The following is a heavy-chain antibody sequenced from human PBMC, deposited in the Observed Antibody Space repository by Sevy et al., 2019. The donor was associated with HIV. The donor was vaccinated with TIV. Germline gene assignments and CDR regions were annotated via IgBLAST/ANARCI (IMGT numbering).Heavy chain of an antibody. V-gene: IGHV3-73*01. Sequence: GGSLRLSCAASGFIFSDSGIHWVRQASGKGLEWIGRIRDKSHDFATAYSASVKGRFSISRDDSKNTAYLQMSSLKSEDTAIYYCTRWLPKSVAAHDAFAIWGQGTLVTASS. D-gene: IGHD6-13*01. J-gene: IGHJ3*02. CDR1: GFIFSDSG. CDR3: TRWLPKSVAAHDAFAI. CDR2: IRDKSHDFAT.